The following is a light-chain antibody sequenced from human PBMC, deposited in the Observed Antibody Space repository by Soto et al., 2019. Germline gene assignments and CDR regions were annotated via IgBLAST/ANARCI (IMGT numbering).Light chain of an antibody. CDR3: QQYGSSRRT. CDR2: GAS. J-gene: IGKJ1*01. CDR1: QSVSSSY. V-gene: IGKV3-20*01. Sequence: EIVLTQSPGTLSLSPGERATLSCRASQSVSSSYLAWYQQKPGHAPRLLIYGASSRATGIPDRFSGSGSGTDFTLTISRLEPEDFAVYYCQQYGSSRRTFGQGTKVDIK.